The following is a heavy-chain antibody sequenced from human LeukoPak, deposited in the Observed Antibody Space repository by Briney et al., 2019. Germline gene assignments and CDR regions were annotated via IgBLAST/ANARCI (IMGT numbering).Heavy chain of an antibody. J-gene: IGHJ4*02. CDR1: GFTFSTYG. CDR2: IRYHGSNK. D-gene: IGHD4-23*01. CDR3: ARGTAVTAGIDY. Sequence: PGGSLRLSCAASGFTFSTYGMHWVRQAPGKGLEWVAFIRYHGSNKYYADSVKGRFTVSRDNAKNMLFLQMNSLRVDDTAVYYCARGTAVTAGIDYWGRGTLVTVSS. V-gene: IGHV3-30*02.